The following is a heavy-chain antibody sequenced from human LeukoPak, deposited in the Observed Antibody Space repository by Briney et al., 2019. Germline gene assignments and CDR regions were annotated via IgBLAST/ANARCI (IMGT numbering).Heavy chain of an antibody. CDR3: AKGGKWDVTPFDY. J-gene: IGHJ4*02. CDR2: ISSSSSYT. CDR1: GFTFSDYY. Sequence: KPGGSLRLSCAASGFTFSDYYMSWIRQAPGKGLEWVSYISSSSSYTNYADSVKGRFTISRDNSKNTLYLQVNSLRAEDTAVYYCAKGGKWDVTPFDYWGQGTLATVSS. V-gene: IGHV3-11*05. D-gene: IGHD1-26*01.